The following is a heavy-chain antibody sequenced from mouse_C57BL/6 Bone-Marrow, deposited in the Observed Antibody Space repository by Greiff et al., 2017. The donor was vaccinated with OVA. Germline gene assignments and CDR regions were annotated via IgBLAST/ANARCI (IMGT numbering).Heavy chain of an antibody. CDR1: EYEFPSHD. J-gene: IGHJ4*01. V-gene: IGHV5-2*01. CDR3: ARLGKGYAMDY. CDR2: INSDGGST. Sequence: EVKLMESGGGLVQPGESLKLSCESNEYEFPSHDMSWVRKTPEKRLELVAAINSDGGSTYYPDTMEGRFIISRDNTKKTLYLQQSSLMSEDTALYYCARLGKGYAMDYWGQGTSVTVSA.